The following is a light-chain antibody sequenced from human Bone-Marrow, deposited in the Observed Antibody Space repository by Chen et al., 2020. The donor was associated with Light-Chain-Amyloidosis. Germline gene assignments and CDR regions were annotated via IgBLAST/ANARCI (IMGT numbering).Light chain of an antibody. V-gene: IGLV1-44*01. CDR3: ATWDNSLGDDWV. CDR1: SSNIGSLT. Sequence: QSLLTQPPSASGTPGQRVTISCSGSSSNIGSLTVNWYQQLPGTAPNLLIYRNNQRPSGVPDRFSGSKSGTSASLAISGLQSEDEADYYCATWDNSLGDDWVFGGGTKLTVL. CDR2: RNN. J-gene: IGLJ3*02.